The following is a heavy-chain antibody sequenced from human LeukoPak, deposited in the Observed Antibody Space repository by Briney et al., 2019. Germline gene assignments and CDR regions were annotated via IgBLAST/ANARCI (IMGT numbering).Heavy chain of an antibody. CDR3: ARRDTAMVNFDY. CDR2: IYYSGTT. D-gene: IGHD5-18*01. J-gene: IGHJ4*02. CDR1: GGSISSGDYY. Sequence: SQTQSLTCTVSGGSISSGDYYWSWIRQPPGKGLEWIGYIYYSGTTYYNPSLKSRVTISVDTSKNQFSLKLSSVTAADTAVYYCARRDTAMVNFDYWGQGTLVTVSS. V-gene: IGHV4-30-4*08.